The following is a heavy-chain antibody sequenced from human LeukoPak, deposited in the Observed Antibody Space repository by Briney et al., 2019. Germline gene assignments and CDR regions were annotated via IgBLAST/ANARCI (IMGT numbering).Heavy chain of an antibody. Sequence: SETLSLTCTVSGGSISTSNYYWGWIRQPPGKGLEWIGSIYHSGSTYYNPSLKSRVTISVDTSKNQFSLKLSFVTAADTAVYYCAGGQTFYSSSPRGGWFDPWGQGTLVTVSS. D-gene: IGHD6-6*01. CDR1: GGSISTSNYY. CDR3: AGGQTFYSSSPRGGWFDP. J-gene: IGHJ5*02. CDR2: IYHSGST. V-gene: IGHV4-39*07.